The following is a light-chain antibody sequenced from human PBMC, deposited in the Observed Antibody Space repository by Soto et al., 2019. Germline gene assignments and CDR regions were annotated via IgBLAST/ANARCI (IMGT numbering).Light chain of an antibody. Sequence: EIVMTQSPATLSVSPGERATLSCRASQSVSSNLAWYQQKCGQAPRLLIYGASTRATGIPARFSGSGSGTEFTLTLSSLQSEDFAVYYCQQYNNWPRTFGQGTKVAIK. J-gene: IGKJ1*01. CDR3: QQYNNWPRT. CDR2: GAS. CDR1: QSVSSN. V-gene: IGKV3-15*01.